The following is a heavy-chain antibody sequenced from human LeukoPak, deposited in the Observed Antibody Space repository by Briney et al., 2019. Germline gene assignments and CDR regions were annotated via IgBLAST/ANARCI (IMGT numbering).Heavy chain of an antibody. CDR1: GFTFNNYG. V-gene: IGHV3-21*01. Sequence: PGGSLRLSCAASGFTFNNYGMNWVRQAPGKGLEWVSSITGSGGFKYYADSLKGRFTISRDNAKNSLYLQVNSLRAEDTAIYYCARDRGRYCSGGSCHSEPGYWGQGTLVTVSS. D-gene: IGHD2-15*01. CDR3: ARDRGRYCSGGSCHSEPGY. CDR2: ITGSGGFK. J-gene: IGHJ4*02.